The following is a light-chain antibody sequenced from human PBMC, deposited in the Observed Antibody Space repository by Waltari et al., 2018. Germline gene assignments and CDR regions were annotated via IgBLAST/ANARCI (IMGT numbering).Light chain of an antibody. Sequence: QSALTQPPSASGSPGQSVTISCTGTSSDVGGYNSVYWYQQHPGKVPKLMIYEVSTRPSGVPDRFSGSKSGNTASLTVSGLQAEDEADYYCSSYAGSNNLGVFGGGTKLTVL. J-gene: IGLJ2*01. CDR2: EVS. V-gene: IGLV2-8*01. CDR1: SSDVGGYNS. CDR3: SSYAGSNNLGV.